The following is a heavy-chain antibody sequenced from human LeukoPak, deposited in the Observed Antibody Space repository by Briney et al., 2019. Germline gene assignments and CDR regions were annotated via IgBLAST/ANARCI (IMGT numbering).Heavy chain of an antibody. Sequence: GGSLRLSCAASGFTFSTYAMNWGRQAPGKGLEWVSGISGSSASTYYADSVKGRFTISRDNSKNTLYVQMNSLRAEDTAVYYCAVGSYYFDYWGQRPLVTVSS. CDR2: ISGSSAST. D-gene: IGHD3-10*01. J-gene: IGHJ4*02. V-gene: IGHV3-23*01. CDR1: GFTFSTYA. CDR3: AVGSYYFDY.